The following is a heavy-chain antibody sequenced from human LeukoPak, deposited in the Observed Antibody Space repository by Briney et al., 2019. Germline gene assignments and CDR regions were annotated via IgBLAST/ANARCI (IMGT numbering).Heavy chain of an antibody. CDR2: IYYSGST. D-gene: IGHD3-10*01. CDR1: GGSISSGDYY. V-gene: IGHV4-30-4*01. Sequence: SETLSLTCTVSGGSISSGDYYWSWIRQPPGKGLEWIGYIYYSGSTYYNPSLKSRVTISVDTSKNQFSLKLSSVTAADTAVYYCARVTRITMVRVFDYWGQGTLVTVSS. CDR3: ARVTRITMVRVFDY. J-gene: IGHJ4*02.